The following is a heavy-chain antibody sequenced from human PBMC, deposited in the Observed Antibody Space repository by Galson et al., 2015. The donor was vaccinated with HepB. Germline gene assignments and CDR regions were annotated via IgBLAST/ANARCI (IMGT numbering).Heavy chain of an antibody. V-gene: IGHV5-51*01. CDR3: ARHGTALTGGVDV. J-gene: IGHJ6*02. CDR2: IYPGDSDT. Sequence: QSGAEVKKPGESLKISCKGSGYSFNIYWIGWVRQMPGKGLEWMGIIYPGDSDTRYSPSSKGQVTISADKSISTAYLQWTSLKASDTAMYYCARHGTALTGGVDVWGQGTTVTVSS. CDR1: GYSFNIYW. D-gene: IGHD3-9*01.